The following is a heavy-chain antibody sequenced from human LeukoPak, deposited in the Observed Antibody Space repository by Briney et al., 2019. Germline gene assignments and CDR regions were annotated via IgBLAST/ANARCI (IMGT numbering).Heavy chain of an antibody. Sequence: SETLSLTCTVSGGSISTYYWSWIRQPPGKGLEWIAHIHYSGAIKYNPSLKSRVSMSVDTPKNQFSLRLSSVTAADTAVYYCARYGSGAYALDVWGQGTMVTVSS. CDR1: GGSISTYY. D-gene: IGHD3-10*01. CDR3: ARYGSGAYALDV. J-gene: IGHJ3*01. V-gene: IGHV4-59*08. CDR2: IHYSGAI.